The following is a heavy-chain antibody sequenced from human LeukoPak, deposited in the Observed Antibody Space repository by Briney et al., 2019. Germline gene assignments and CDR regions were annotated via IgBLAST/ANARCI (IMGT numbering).Heavy chain of an antibody. J-gene: IGHJ2*01. V-gene: IGHV2-5*02. Sequence: KQSGPTLVNPTQTLTLTCTFSGFSLRSSGVGVGWIRQPPGKALEWLALIYWDDNKRYSPSLESRLTITKDASRNQVSLTMTNMDPVDTATYYCAHRVRELGFCWYFDLWGPGTLVTVSS. D-gene: IGHD3-10*01. CDR1: GFSLRSSGVG. CDR2: IYWDDNK. CDR3: AHRVRELGFCWYFDL.